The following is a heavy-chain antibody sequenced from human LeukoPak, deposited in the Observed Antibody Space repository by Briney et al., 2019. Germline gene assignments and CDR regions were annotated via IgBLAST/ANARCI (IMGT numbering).Heavy chain of an antibody. CDR1: GGSISSGGYY. CDR2: IYYSGYT. Sequence: ASETLSLTCTVSGGSISSGGYYWSWIRQFPGKGLEWIGYIYYSGYTHYNPSLKSRVSLSVDTSKNHFSLKLSSVTAADTAVYYRARYCSGGSCYPGTNWFDPWGQGTLVTVSS. J-gene: IGHJ5*02. D-gene: IGHD2-15*01. V-gene: IGHV4-31*03. CDR3: ARYCSGGSCYPGTNWFDP.